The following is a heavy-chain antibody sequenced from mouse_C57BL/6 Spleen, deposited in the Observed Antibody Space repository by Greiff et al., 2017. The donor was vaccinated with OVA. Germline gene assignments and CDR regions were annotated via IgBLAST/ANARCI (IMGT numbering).Heavy chain of an antibody. V-gene: IGHV1-82*01. J-gene: IGHJ4*01. CDR2: IYPGDGDT. CDR3: ARLTSPYYAMDY. Sequence: QVQLKQSGPELVKPGASVKISCKASGYAFSSSWMNWVKQRPGKGLEWIGRIYPGDGDTNYNGKFKGKATLTADKSSSTAYMQLSSLTSEDSAVYFCARLTSPYYAMDYWGQGTSVTVSS. CDR1: GYAFSSSW.